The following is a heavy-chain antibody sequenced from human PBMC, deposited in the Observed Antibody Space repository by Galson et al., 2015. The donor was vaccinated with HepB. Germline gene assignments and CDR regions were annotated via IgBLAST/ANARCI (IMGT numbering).Heavy chain of an antibody. D-gene: IGHD3-9*01. CDR2: INPTGTNI. CDR3: AKFSRESRFFRLWFDY. J-gene: IGHJ4*02. Sequence: SLRLSCAASGFTFSDHYMSWVRRAPGKGLEWVSFINPTGTNIQYDDSVKSLFTISRDNAKNSLYLQMNSLRAEDTAIYYSAKFSRESRFFRLWFDYWGRGTRATVSS. V-gene: IGHV3-11*01. CDR1: GFTFSDHY.